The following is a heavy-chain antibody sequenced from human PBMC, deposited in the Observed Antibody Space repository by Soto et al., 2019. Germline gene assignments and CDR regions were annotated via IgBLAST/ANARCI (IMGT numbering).Heavy chain of an antibody. V-gene: IGHV1-18*04. CDR2: INTYNGNT. J-gene: IGHJ4*02. CDR1: GYTFTSYY. D-gene: IGHD2-15*01. CDR3: ARDQNVGVAWVDY. Sequence: ASVKVSCKASGYTFTSYYMHWVRQAPGQGLEWMGWINTYNGNTNYAQNLQGRVAMTTDTSTSTAYMELRSLRSDDTAIYYCARDQNVGVAWVDYWGQGTPVTVSS.